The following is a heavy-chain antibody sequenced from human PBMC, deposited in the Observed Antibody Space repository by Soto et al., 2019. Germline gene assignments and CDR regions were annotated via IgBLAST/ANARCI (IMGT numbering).Heavy chain of an antibody. CDR3: ARSPRGIAAAGTGWFDP. D-gene: IGHD6-13*01. Sequence: SVKVSCKASGGTFSSYAISWVRQAPGQGLEWMGGIIPIFGTANYAQKFQGRVTITADESTSTAYMELSSLRSEDTAVYYCARSPRGIAAAGTGWFDPWGQGTLVTVSS. V-gene: IGHV1-69*13. CDR1: GGTFSSYA. J-gene: IGHJ5*02. CDR2: IIPIFGTA.